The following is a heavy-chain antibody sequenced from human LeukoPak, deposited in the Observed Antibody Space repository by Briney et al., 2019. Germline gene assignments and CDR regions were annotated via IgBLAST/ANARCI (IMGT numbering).Heavy chain of an antibody. CDR2: INRGGNEV. CDR1: GFTFSDYW. V-gene: IGHV3-7*01. CDR3: ARVGTWELQRVFDY. D-gene: IGHD1-26*01. J-gene: IGHJ4*02. Sequence: GGSLRLSCAPSGFTFSDYWMTWVRQVPGKGLEWVANINRGGNEVHYVDSVKGRFTISRDNAKNSLYLQLDSLRVEDTAVYYCARVGTWELQRVFDYWGQGTLVPVSS.